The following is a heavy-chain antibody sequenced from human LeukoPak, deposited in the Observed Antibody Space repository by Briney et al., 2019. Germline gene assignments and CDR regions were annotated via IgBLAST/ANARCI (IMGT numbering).Heavy chain of an antibody. CDR2: ISGSGGST. CDR1: GFTFSSYA. D-gene: IGHD6-19*01. V-gene: IGHV3-23*01. CDR3: AKDRREWLVPTFDY. J-gene: IGHJ4*02. Sequence: GGSLRLSCAVSGFTFSSYAMSWVRQAPGKGLEWVSAISGSGGSTYYADSVKGRFTISRDNSKNTLYLQMNSLRAEDTAVYYCAKDRREWLVPTFDYWGQGTLVTVSS.